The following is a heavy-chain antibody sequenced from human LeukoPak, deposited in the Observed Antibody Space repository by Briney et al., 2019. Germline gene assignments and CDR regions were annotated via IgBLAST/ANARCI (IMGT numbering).Heavy chain of an antibody. CDR3: AKDRLSYSDYDAFDI. CDR2: IYSGVST. J-gene: IGHJ3*02. CDR1: GFTVSSNY. D-gene: IGHD4-11*01. V-gene: IGHV3-53*01. Sequence: GGSLRLSCAASGFTVSSNYMSWVRQAPGKGLEWVSVIYSGVSTNYADSVKGRFTISRDNSKNTLYLQMNSLRAEDTAIYYCAKDRLSYSDYDAFDIWGQGTMVTVSS.